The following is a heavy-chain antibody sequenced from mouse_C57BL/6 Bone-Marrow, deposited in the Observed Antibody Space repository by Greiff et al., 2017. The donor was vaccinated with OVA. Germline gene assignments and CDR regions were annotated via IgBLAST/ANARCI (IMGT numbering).Heavy chain of an antibody. J-gene: IGHJ1*03. V-gene: IGHV1-81*01. CDR2: IYPRSGNT. CDR3: ARERVITTVVGYFDV. D-gene: IGHD1-1*01. Sequence: QVQLQQSGAELARPGASVKLSCKASGYTFTSYGISWVKQRTGQGLEWIGEIYPRSGNTYYNEKFKGKATLTADKSSSTAYMELRSLTSEDSAVYFCARERVITTVVGYFDVWGTGTTVTVSS. CDR1: GYTFTSYG.